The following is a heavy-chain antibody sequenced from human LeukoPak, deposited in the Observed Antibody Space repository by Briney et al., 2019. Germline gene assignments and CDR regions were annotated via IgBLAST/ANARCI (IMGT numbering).Heavy chain of an antibody. D-gene: IGHD3-22*01. V-gene: IGHV1-2*02. CDR1: GYTFTGYY. CDR3: ARPPIVVVINDAFDI. Sequence: GASVKVSCKASGYTFTGYYMHWVRQAPGQGLEWMGWINPNSGGTNYAQKFQGRVTMTRDTSISTAYMELSRLRSDDTAMYYCARPPIVVVINDAFDIWGQGTMVTVSS. CDR2: INPNSGGT. J-gene: IGHJ3*02.